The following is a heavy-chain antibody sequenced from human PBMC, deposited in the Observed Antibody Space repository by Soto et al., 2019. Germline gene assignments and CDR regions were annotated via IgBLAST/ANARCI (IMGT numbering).Heavy chain of an antibody. CDR3: ARVDCSGGSCYSAYFDY. CDR2: IYHSGST. J-gene: IGHJ4*02. V-gene: IGHV4-38-2*01. D-gene: IGHD2-15*01. Sequence: PSETLSLTCAVSGYSISSGYYWGWIRQPPGKGLEWIGSIYHSGSTYYNPSLKSRVTISVDTSKNQFSLKLSSVTAADTAVYYCARVDCSGGSCYSAYFDYWGQGTLVTVSS. CDR1: GYSISSGYY.